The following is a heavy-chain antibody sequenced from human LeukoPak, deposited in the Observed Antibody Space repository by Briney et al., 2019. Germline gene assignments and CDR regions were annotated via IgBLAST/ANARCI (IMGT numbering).Heavy chain of an antibody. CDR3: ARGGVLLWFGGKNWFDP. J-gene: IGHJ5*02. Sequence: SETLSLTCAVYGGPFSGYYWSWIRQPPGKGLEWIGEINHSGSTNYNPSLKSRVTISVDTSKNQFSLKLSSMTAADTAVYYCARGGVLLWFGGKNWFDPWGQGTLVTVSS. CDR2: INHSGST. CDR1: GGPFSGYY. D-gene: IGHD3-10*01. V-gene: IGHV4-34*01.